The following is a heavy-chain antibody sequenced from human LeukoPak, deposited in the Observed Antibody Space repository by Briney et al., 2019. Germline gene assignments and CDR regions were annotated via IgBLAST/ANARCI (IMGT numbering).Heavy chain of an antibody. D-gene: IGHD6-19*01. CDR1: GYTFSSHG. CDR3: ARGHGSGHLDY. Sequence: VASVKVSCKASGYTFSSHGISWVRQAPGQGLEWMGWISPYNGNTNYAQKVQDRVTMTTDTSTSTAYMELRSLRSDDTAVYSCARGHGSGHLDYWGQGTLVTVSS. CDR2: ISPYNGNT. V-gene: IGHV1-18*01. J-gene: IGHJ4*02.